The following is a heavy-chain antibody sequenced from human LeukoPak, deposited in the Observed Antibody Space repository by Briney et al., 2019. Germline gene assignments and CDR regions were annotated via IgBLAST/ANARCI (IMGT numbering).Heavy chain of an antibody. V-gene: IGHV3-20*04. CDR3: AKVGDGDDY. CDR2: INWNGGST. J-gene: IGHJ4*02. CDR1: GFTFDDYG. Sequence: GGSLRLSCAASGFTFDDYGVIWVPQAPGQGLEWVSGINWNGGSTGYADSVKGRFTISRDNAKNSLYLQMNSLRAEDTALYYCAKVGDGDDYWGQGTLVTVSS. D-gene: IGHD2-21*02.